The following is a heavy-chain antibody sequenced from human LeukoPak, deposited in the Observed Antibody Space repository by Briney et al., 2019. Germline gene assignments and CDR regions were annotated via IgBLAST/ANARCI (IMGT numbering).Heavy chain of an antibody. CDR3: AKDLRGSGSYQDY. D-gene: IGHD3-10*01. V-gene: IGHV3-30*02. Sequence: GGSLRLSCAASGFTFNSYWMHWVRQAPGKGLEWVAFIRYDGSNKYYADSAKGRFTISRDNSKNTLYLQMSSLRAEDTAVYYCAKDLRGSGSYQDYWGQGTLVTVSS. CDR1: GFTFNSYW. J-gene: IGHJ4*02. CDR2: IRYDGSNK.